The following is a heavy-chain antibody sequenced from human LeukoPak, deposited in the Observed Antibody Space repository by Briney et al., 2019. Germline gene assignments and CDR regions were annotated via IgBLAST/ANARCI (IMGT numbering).Heavy chain of an antibody. CDR1: GFTFSGSA. CDR2: IRSKANSYAT. CDR3: TSSSLDRVLAYSSSSGMDY. Sequence: GGSLKLSCAASGFTFSGSAMHWVRQASGKGLEWVGRIRSKANSYATAYAASVKGRFTISRDDSKNTAYLQMNSLKTEDTAVYYCTSSSLDRVLAYSSSSGMDYWGQGTLVTVSS. J-gene: IGHJ4*02. D-gene: IGHD6-6*01. V-gene: IGHV3-73*01.